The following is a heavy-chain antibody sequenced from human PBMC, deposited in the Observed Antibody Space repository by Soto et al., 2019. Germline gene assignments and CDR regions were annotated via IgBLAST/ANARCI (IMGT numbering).Heavy chain of an antibody. CDR3: ARAGLPTLELATTD. Sequence: ASVKVSCKASRYTFTDYDMNWVRQSPGQGLEWMGWIHPNSGVTKFPQKFQGRVIMTRDTSISTVYMELIRLTSDDTAVYYCARAGLPTLELATTDWGQGTLVTVSS. V-gene: IGHV1-2*02. J-gene: IGHJ1*01. CDR2: IHPNSGVT. D-gene: IGHD5-12*01. CDR1: RYTFTDYD.